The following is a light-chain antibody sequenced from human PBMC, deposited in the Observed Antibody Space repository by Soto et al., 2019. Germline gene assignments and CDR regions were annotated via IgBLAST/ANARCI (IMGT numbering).Light chain of an antibody. CDR3: QQCRIWPLT. CDR2: DAS. J-gene: IGKJ4*02. V-gene: IGKV3-15*01. CDR1: QNVYNN. Sequence: EIAMTQSPATLSVSPGEGATLSCKASQNVYNNLAWYQQRPGQPPRLLIYDASIRATGISARFSGSGYGTEFALALSSLQSEDFAVYFCQQCRIWPLTFVGGTKVEIK.